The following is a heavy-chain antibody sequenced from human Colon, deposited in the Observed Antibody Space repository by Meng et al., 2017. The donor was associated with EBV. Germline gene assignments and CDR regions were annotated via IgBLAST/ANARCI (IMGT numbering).Heavy chain of an antibody. V-gene: IGHV4-4*02. CDR3: ARVRVIPAAVGFDY. J-gene: IGHJ4*02. CDR1: VGSIPPSAW. D-gene: IGHD2-2*01. CDR2: ISRGGGT. Sequence: QGHLPRSRPGLVELARPRSLPWAGSVGSIPPSAWWSWVRPPPGQGLEWLGEISRGGGTNYNPSFKSRVTISVDTSNNHFSLKLSYVTAADTAVYYCARVRVIPAAVGFDYWGQGTLVTVSS.